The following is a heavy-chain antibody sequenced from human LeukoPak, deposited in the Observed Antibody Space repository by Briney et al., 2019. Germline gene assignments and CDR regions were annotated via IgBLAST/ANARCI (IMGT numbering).Heavy chain of an antibody. CDR3: ARGRRSSWYWFDP. J-gene: IGHJ5*02. V-gene: IGHV4-34*01. Sequence: SETLSLTCAVNAGSFTGYYWSWIRQPPGKGLEWIGEINHSGSTNYNPSLKSRVTISVDTSKNQFSLKLSSVTAADTAVYYCARGRRSSWYWFDPWGQGTLVTVSS. D-gene: IGHD6-13*01. CDR1: AGSFTGYY. CDR2: INHSGST.